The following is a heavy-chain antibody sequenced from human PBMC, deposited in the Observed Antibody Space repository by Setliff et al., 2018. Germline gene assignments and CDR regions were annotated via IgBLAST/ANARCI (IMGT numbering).Heavy chain of an antibody. CDR2: TIPMFGTT. J-gene: IGHJ6*03. Sequence: ASVKVSCKASGATFSSYGISWVRQAPGQGLEWMGGTIPMFGTTEYAQKFQGRLTIITDESTNTAFMQLSSLRSDDTAVYFCARESVVVVTTTNYYYYIDVWGEGTTVTVSS. CDR1: GATFSSYG. CDR3: ARESVVVVTTTNYYYYIDV. V-gene: IGHV1-69*05. D-gene: IGHD2-21*02.